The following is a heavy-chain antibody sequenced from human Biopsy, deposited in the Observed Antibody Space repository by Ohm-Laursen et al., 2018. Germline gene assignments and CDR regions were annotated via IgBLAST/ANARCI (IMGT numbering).Heavy chain of an antibody. J-gene: IGHJ6*02. CDR2: ITYRGST. CDR1: DGSIYNYH. Sequence: SDTLSLTCNVSDGSIYNYHWTWIRQAPGKTLEWIGSITYRGSTYYNPSLKSRVTVSIHTSRNQFSLKLTSVTAADTAVYYCARDNIPYCTSTSRDLFGMDVWGQGTTVTVSS. D-gene: IGHD2-2*01. V-gene: IGHV4-59*01. CDR3: ARDNIPYCTSTSRDLFGMDV.